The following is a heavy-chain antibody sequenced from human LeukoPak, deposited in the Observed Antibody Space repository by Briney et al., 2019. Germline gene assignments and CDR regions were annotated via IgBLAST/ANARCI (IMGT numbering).Heavy chain of an antibody. Sequence: ASVKVSCKASGYTFTGYYMHWVRQAPGQGLEWMGWINPNSGGTNYAQKFQGRVTMTRDTSISTAYMELSRLRSDDTAVYYCARGERITILRRMGNWFDPWGQGTLVTVSS. V-gene: IGHV1-2*02. CDR2: INPNSGGT. D-gene: IGHD3-3*01. J-gene: IGHJ5*02. CDR3: ARGERITILRRMGNWFDP. CDR1: GYTFTGYY.